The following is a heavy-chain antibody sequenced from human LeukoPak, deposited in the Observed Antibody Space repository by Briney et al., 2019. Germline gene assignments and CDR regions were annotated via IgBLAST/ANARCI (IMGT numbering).Heavy chain of an antibody. CDR2: ISSSGSTI. D-gene: IGHD4-17*01. J-gene: IGHJ4*02. V-gene: IGHV3-48*03. CDR1: GFTFSSYE. CDR3: ATISVTYYFDY. Sequence: GGSLRLSCAASGFTFSSYEMNWVRQAPGKGLEWVSYISSSGSTIHYADSVKGRFTISRDNAKNSLYLQMNSLRAEDTAVYYCATISVTYYFDYWGQGTLVTVSS.